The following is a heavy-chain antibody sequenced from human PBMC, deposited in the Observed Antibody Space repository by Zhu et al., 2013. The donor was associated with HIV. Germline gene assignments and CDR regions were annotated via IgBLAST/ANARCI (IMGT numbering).Heavy chain of an antibody. CDR3: ASGTMIVVVSLDY. D-gene: IGHD3-22*01. Sequence: QVQLVQSGAELKRYGASVRVSCKASGYSFNAHYLHWLRRAPGYGLEWMGWINPDTGGVNLAESFKARVTVTKDMSLSTVYMELSRLRSDDTAVYYCASGTMIVVVSLDYWGQGTLVTVSS. CDR1: GYSFNAHY. V-gene: IGHV1-2*02. CDR2: INPDTGGV. J-gene: IGHJ4*02.